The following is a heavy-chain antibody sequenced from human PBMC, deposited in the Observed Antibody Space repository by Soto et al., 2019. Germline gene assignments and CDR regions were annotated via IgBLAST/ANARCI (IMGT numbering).Heavy chain of an antibody. J-gene: IGHJ4*02. CDR2: IDPNSGGT. CDR3: ARSSGSYSDFDY. Sequence: SWKTSGSIFTNYYIQWVRQAPGQGLEWMGWIDPNSGGTNYAQKFQGRVTMTRDTSNSTAYMELNRLTSDDTAVYYCARSSGSYSDFDYWGQGTLVTISS. D-gene: IGHD1-26*01. CDR1: GSIFTNYY. V-gene: IGHV1-2*02.